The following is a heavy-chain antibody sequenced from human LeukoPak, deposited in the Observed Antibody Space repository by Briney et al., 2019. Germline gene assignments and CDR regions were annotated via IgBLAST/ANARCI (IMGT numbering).Heavy chain of an antibody. V-gene: IGHV4-59*12. CDR1: GGSISSYY. D-gene: IGHD3-10*01. CDR3: ASAFRDYYYMDV. J-gene: IGHJ6*03. Sequence: SGTLSLTCTVSGGSISSYYWSWIRQPPGKGLEWIGYIYYSGSTNYNPSLKSRVTISVDTSKNQFSLKLSSVTAADTAVYYCASAFRDYYYMDVWGKGTTVTVSS. CDR2: IYYSGST.